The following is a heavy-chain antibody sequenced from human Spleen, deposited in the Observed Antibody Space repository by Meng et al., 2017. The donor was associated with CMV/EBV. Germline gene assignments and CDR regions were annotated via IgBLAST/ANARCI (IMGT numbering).Heavy chain of an antibody. CDR1: GYTFSDHY. V-gene: IGHV1-2*06. CDR2: INPNSGGT. Sequence: CQTSGYTFSDHYMHWVRQAPGQGLEWMGQINPNSGGTKYAEKFQGRVTMTRDTSIYTAYLELTRLTSDDTASYYCAREGPGFRFDPWGQGTLVTVSS. CDR3: AREGPGFRFDP. J-gene: IGHJ5*02.